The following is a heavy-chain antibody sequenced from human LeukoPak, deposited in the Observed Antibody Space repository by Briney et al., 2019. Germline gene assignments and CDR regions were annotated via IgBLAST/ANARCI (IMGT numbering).Heavy chain of an antibody. D-gene: IGHD1-26*01. CDR2: ISDSGGST. Sequence: GGSLRLSCVASGFTLSGYGMHWVRQAPGKGLEWVSAISDSGGSTYYADSVKGRFTISRDNSKNTLYLQMNSLRAEDTAVYYCAIGSGSYYGAQFDYWGQGTLVTVSS. CDR3: AIGSGSYYGAQFDY. J-gene: IGHJ4*02. CDR1: GFTLSGYG. V-gene: IGHV3-23*01.